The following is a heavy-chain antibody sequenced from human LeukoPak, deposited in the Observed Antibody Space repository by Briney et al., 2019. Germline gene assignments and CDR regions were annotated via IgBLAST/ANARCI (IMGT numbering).Heavy chain of an antibody. CDR1: GFTFSDYY. J-gene: IGHJ4*02. D-gene: IGHD4-23*01. V-gene: IGHV3-11*01. CDR3: ARAAVVTSPFDY. CDR2: ISSSGGTI. Sequence: GGSLRLSCAASGFTFSDYYMSWNRQARGKGLEWVSYISSSGGTIYFADSVKDRFTISRDNAKNSLDLQMNSLRAEDTAMYYCARAAVVTSPFDYWGQGTLVTVSS.